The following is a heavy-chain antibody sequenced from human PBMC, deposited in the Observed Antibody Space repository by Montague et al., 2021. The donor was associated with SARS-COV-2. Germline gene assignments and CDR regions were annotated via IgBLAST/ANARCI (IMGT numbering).Heavy chain of an antibody. CDR3: AHSGVVVLYGSGMDD. J-gene: IGHJ6*02. CDR2: IPWDDNK. V-gene: IGHV2-5*02. Sequence: PALVKPTQTLTLTCTFSGFSLRTSGVCVGWIRQPPGKALEWLALIPWDDNKRYNPSLKSRLTVTKDTSKNQVVLTMNNMDFVDTGTYYCAHSGVVVLYGSGMDDWGQGTTVTVSS. D-gene: IGHD2-15*01. CDR1: GFSLRTSGVC.